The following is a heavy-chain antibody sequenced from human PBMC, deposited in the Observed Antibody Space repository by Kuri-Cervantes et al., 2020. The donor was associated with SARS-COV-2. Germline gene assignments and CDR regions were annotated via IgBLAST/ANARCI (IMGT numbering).Heavy chain of an antibody. CDR2: INPNSGGT. V-gene: IGHV1-2*04. D-gene: IGHD3-22*01. CDR1: GYNFTGYY. Sequence: ASLKLSRTGSGYNFTGYYMHWVRQAPGQGLEWMGWINPNSGGTNYAQKFQGWVTMTRDTSISTVYMELSRLRSDDTAVYYCARSTSFRRLVVISQGGAFDIWGQGTMVTVSS. CDR3: ARSTSFRRLVVISQGGAFDI. J-gene: IGHJ3*02.